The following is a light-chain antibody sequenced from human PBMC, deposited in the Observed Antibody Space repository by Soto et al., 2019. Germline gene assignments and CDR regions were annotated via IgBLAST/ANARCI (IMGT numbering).Light chain of an antibody. CDR2: KAS. J-gene: IGKJ4*01. CDR1: QSISYW. CDR3: QQYSSYPVT. Sequence: DIQMTQSPSTLSASVGDRVAITCRASQSISYWLAWYQQKPGKAPKLLIYKASSLGGGVPSRFSGSGSGTEFTLTISTLQPDDFATYYCQQYSSYPVTFGGGTQVEIK. V-gene: IGKV1-5*03.